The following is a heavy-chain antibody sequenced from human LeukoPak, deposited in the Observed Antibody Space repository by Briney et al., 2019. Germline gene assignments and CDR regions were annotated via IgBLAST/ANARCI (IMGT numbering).Heavy chain of an antibody. CDR3: ARDQYYGSGSYYLDY. CDR2: IWYGGSNK. Sequence: GGSLRLSCAASGFTFSSYGMHWVRQAPGKGLEWVAVIWYGGSNKYYADSVKGRFTVSRDNSKNMLYLQMNSLRAEDTAVYYCARDQYYGSGSYYLDYWGQGTLVTVSS. D-gene: IGHD3-10*01. V-gene: IGHV3-33*08. J-gene: IGHJ4*02. CDR1: GFTFSSYG.